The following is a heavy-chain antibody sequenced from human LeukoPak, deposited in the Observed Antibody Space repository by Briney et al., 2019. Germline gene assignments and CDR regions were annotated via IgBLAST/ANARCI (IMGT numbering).Heavy chain of an antibody. CDR1: GGSISSNY. Sequence: PSETLSLTCTVSGGSISSNYWSWIRQPAGKGLEWIGSIYSSGSTNYNPSLKSRVTMSVDTSKNQFSLKLNSVTAADTAVYYCAREDYLPIVVVPAANLDYYYYYYMDVWGKGTTVTVSS. CDR3: AREDYLPIVVVPAANLDYYYYYYMDV. V-gene: IGHV4-4*07. J-gene: IGHJ6*03. D-gene: IGHD2-2*01. CDR2: IYSSGST.